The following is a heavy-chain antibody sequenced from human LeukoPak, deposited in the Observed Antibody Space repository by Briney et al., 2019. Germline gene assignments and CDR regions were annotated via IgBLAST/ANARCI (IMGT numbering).Heavy chain of an antibody. CDR3: AREITFGVFDV. J-gene: IGHJ3*01. CDR2: IWYGGSNK. Sequence: PGRSLRLSCAASGFTFSSYGMHWVRQAPGKGLEWVAVIWYGGSNKYYADSVKGRFTISRDNSKNTLYLQMSSLRPEDTAVYHCAREITFGVFDVWGQGTVVTVSS. V-gene: IGHV3-33*08. CDR1: GFTFSSYG. D-gene: IGHD3-16*01.